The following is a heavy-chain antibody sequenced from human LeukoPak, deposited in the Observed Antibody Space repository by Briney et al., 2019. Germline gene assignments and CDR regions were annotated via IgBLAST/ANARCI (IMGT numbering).Heavy chain of an antibody. CDR2: IYSGGST. J-gene: IGHJ4*02. V-gene: IGHV3-66*01. D-gene: IGHD3-10*01. Sequence: GGSLRLSCAASGFTFSSYAMHWVRQAPGKGLEWVSVIYSGGSTYYADSVKGRFTISRDNSKNTLYLQMNSLRAEDTAVYYCARVGNGSGSYDYWGQGTLVTVSS. CDR1: GFTFSSYA. CDR3: ARVGNGSGSYDY.